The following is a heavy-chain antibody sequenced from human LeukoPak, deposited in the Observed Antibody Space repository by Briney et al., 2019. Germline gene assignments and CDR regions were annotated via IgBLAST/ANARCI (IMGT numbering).Heavy chain of an antibody. CDR3: ARYGSNAHDY. CDR2: IYYSGTT. D-gene: IGHD4-23*01. V-gene: IGHV4-31*03. Sequence: SQTLSLTCTVSGGSISSGDYYWSWIRQHPGKGLEWIGHIYYSGTTYNNPSLESRVTISVDTSKNQFSLKLSSVTAADTAVYYCARYGSNAHDYWGQGTLVTVSS. CDR1: GGSISSGDYY. J-gene: IGHJ4*02.